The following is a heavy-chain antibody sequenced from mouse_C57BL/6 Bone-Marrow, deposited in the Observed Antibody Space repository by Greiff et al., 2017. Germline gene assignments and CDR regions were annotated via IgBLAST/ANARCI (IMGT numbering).Heavy chain of an antibody. CDR1: GYTFTSYW. CDR3: ERDYGSFYAMDY. J-gene: IGHJ4*01. Sequence: QVQLQQPGAELVKPGASVKLSCKASGYTFTSYWMHWVKQRPGQGLEWIGMIHPNSGSTNYNEKFKSKATLTVDKSSSTAYMQLSSLTSEDSAVYYCERDYGSFYAMDYWGQGTSVTVSA. CDR2: IHPNSGST. V-gene: IGHV1-64*01. D-gene: IGHD1-1*01.